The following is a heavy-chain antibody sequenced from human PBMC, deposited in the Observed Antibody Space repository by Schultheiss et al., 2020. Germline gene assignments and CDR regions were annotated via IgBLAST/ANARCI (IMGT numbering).Heavy chain of an antibody. J-gene: IGHJ4*02. V-gene: IGHV3-23*01. CDR2: ISGSRGST. CDR3: ARGRNGPAAIY. Sequence: GGSLRLSCAASGFTFSTYAMTWVRQAPGKGLEWVSGISGSRGSTHYADSVKGRFTISRDNSKNTLYLQVNSLRAEDTAVYYCARGRNGPAAIYWGQGTLVTVSS. D-gene: IGHD2-2*02. CDR1: GFTFSTYA.